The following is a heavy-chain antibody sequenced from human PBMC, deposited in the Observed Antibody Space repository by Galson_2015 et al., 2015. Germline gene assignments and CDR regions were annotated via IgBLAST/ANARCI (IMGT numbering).Heavy chain of an antibody. D-gene: IGHD3-3*01. CDR1: GFTFSSYA. V-gene: IGHV3-30*01. J-gene: IGHJ3*02. Sequence: SLRLSCAASGFTFSSYAMHWVRQAPGKGLEWVAVISYDGSNKYYADSVKGRFTISRDNSKNTLYLQMNSLRAEDTAVYYCARDKDYDFWSGYLNAFDIWGQGTMVTVSS. CDR3: ARDKDYDFWSGYLNAFDI. CDR2: ISYDGSNK.